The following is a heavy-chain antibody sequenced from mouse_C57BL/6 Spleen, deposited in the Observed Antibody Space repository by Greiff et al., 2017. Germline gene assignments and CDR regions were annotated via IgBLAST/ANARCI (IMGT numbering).Heavy chain of an antibody. Sequence: EVQVVESGGGLVKPGGSLKLSCAASGFTFSDYGMHWVRQAPEKGLEWVAYISSGSSTIYYADTVQGRFTISRDNAKNTLFLQMTSLRSEDTAMYYCARKGNYYGSRYWYFDVWGTGTTVTVSS. CDR3: ARKGNYYGSRYWYFDV. CDR2: ISSGSSTI. J-gene: IGHJ1*03. CDR1: GFTFSDYG. V-gene: IGHV5-17*01. D-gene: IGHD1-1*01.